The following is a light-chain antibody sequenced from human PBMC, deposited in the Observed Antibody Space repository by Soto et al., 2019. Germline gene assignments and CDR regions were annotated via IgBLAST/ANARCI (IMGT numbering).Light chain of an antibody. V-gene: IGKV1-9*01. J-gene: IGKJ5*01. Sequence: DSQLTQSPSFLSPSILDSVTSTCRASQVISTSLAWYQVKPGKAPKLLIYAASTLESGVPSRFSATVSGTEFSLTITSLQPEDFATYYCQQLFDSPITFGQGTRLEI. CDR3: QQLFDSPIT. CDR2: AAS. CDR1: QVISTS.